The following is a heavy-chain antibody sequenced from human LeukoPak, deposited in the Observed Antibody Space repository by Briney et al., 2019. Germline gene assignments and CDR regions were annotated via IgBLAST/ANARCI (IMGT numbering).Heavy chain of an antibody. D-gene: IGHD1-26*01. J-gene: IGHJ4*02. Sequence: ASVKVSCKASGYTFTTYYLHWVRQAPGQGPEWMGIINPNAGDTGYARKLLGRVTMTRDTSTSTVYMELSSLRYEDTAVYYCARGEGYRVGAWWYFDNWGQGTQVTVSS. CDR2: INPNAGDT. CDR3: ARGEGYRVGAWWYFDN. V-gene: IGHV1-46*04. CDR1: GYTFTTYY.